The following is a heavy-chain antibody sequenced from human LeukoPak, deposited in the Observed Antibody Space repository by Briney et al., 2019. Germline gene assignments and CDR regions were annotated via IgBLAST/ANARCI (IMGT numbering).Heavy chain of an antibody. CDR2: INHSGST. J-gene: IGHJ5*02. CDR1: GGSFSGYY. V-gene: IGHV4-34*01. Sequence: SETLFLTCAVYGGSFSGYYWSWIRQPPGKGLEWIGEINHSGSTNYNPSLKSRVTISVDTSKNQFSLKLSSVTAADTAVYYCARHRGNYDYVWGSYRYPAWFDPWGQGTLVTVSS. D-gene: IGHD3-16*02. CDR3: ARHRGNYDYVWGSYRYPAWFDP.